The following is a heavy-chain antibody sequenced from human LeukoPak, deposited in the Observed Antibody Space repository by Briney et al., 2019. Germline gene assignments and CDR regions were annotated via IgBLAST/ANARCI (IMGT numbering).Heavy chain of an antibody. CDR2: IKQDASEK. V-gene: IGHV3-7*01. CDR3: ARGHNYVWGSYRYVGGFDI. D-gene: IGHD3-16*02. Sequence: GGSLRLSCAASGFTFSSYAMSWVRQAPGKGLEWVANIKQDASEKYYVDSVKGRFTISRDNAKNSLYLQMNSLRAEDTAVYYCARGHNYVWGSYRYVGGFDIGGQGTMVTVSS. CDR1: GFTFSSYA. J-gene: IGHJ3*02.